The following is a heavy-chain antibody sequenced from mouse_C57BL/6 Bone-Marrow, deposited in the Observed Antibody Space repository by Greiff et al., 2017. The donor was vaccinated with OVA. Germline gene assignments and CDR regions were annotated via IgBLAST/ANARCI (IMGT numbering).Heavy chain of an antibody. J-gene: IGHJ3*01. CDR1: GFTFSSYG. CDR3: ARHAYGSSPWFAY. Sequence: DVHLVESGGDLVKPGGSLKLSCAASGFTFSSYGMSWVRQTPDKRLEWVATISSGGSYTYYPDSVKGRFTISRDNAKNTLYLQMSSLKSEDTAMYYCARHAYGSSPWFAYWGQGTLVTVSA. V-gene: IGHV5-6*01. CDR2: ISSGGSYT. D-gene: IGHD1-1*01.